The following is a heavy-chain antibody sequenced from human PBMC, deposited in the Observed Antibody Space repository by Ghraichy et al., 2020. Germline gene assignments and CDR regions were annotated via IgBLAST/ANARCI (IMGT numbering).Heavy chain of an antibody. D-gene: IGHD3-3*01. CDR3: ARDGGRFLEWLRPFDY. J-gene: IGHJ4*02. V-gene: IGHV3-7*01. Sequence: GGSLRLSCAASGFTFSSYWMSWVRQAPGKGLEWVANIKQDGSEKYYVDSVKGRFTISRDNAKNSLYLQMNSLRAEDTAVYYCARDGGRFLEWLRPFDYWGQGTLVTVSS. CDR2: IKQDGSEK. CDR1: GFTFSSYW.